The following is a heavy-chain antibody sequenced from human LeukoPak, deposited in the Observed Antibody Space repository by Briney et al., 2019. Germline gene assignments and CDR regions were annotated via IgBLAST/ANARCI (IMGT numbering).Heavy chain of an antibody. V-gene: IGHV3-23*01. CDR1: GFTFSSYA. CDR3: AKDPEAYCGGDCSD. Sequence: PGGSLRLSCAASGFTFSSYAMSWVRQAPGKGLEWVSAISGSGGSTYYADPVKGRFTISRDNSKNTLYLQMNSLRAEDTAVYYCAKDPEAYCGGDCSDWGQGTMVTVSS. D-gene: IGHD2-21*02. CDR2: ISGSGGST. J-gene: IGHJ3*01.